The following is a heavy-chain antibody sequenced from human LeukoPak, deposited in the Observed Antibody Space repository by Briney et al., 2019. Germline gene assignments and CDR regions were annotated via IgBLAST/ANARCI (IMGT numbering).Heavy chain of an antibody. CDR2: IYSGGST. V-gene: IGHV3-53*01. D-gene: IGHD2-15*01. Sequence: PGGSLRLSCAASGFTVSSNCMNWVRQAPGKGLEWVSVIYSGGSTYYADSVKGRFTISRDNSKNTLYLQINSLRAEDTAVYYCARGRRYCSGGSCYSKANYYYYYMDVWGKGTTVTISS. J-gene: IGHJ6*03. CDR3: ARGRRYCSGGSCYSKANYYYYYMDV. CDR1: GFTVSSNC.